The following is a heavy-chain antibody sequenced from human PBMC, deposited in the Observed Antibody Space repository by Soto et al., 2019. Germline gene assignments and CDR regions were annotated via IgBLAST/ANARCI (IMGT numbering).Heavy chain of an antibody. CDR3: TKGAWLDY. Sequence: EVQLLESGGGLVQPGGSLRLSCAASGFTFSTFDMSWVRQVPGKGLEWVSAILGSTGNTYYADSVKGRFTISKDNYENTLCRHVNSLRPEDRGLYYCTKGAWLDYWGQGMLVTVFS. D-gene: IGHD3-9*01. J-gene: IGHJ4*02. CDR1: GFTFSTFD. CDR2: ILGSTGNT. V-gene: IGHV3-23*01.